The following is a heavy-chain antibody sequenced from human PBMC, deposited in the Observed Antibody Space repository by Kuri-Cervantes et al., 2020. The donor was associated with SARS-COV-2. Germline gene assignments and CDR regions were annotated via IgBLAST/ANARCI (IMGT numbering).Heavy chain of an antibody. CDR1: GYSFTSYW. D-gene: IGHD3-22*01. J-gene: IGHJ4*02. V-gene: IGHV5-51*01. Sequence: KVSCKGSGYSFTSYWIGCVRQMPGKGLEWMGIIYPGDSDTRYSPSFQGQVTISADKSINTAYLQWSSLEASDTAMYYCARRGHYDSSGYTFDYWGQGTLVTVSS. CDR2: IYPGDSDT. CDR3: ARRGHYDSSGYTFDY.